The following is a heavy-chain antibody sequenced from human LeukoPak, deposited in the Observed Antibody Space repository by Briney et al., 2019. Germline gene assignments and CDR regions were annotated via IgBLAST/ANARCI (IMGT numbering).Heavy chain of an antibody. Sequence: TSETLSLTCTVSGGSISSSSYYWGWIRQPPGKGLEWIGSIYYSGSTYYNPSLKSRVTISVDTSKNQFSLKLSSVTAADTAVYYCASPRVPGIAAAGRGFDIWGQGTMVTVSS. D-gene: IGHD6-13*01. V-gene: IGHV4-39*07. J-gene: IGHJ3*02. CDR1: GGSISSSSYY. CDR3: ASPRVPGIAAAGRGFDI. CDR2: IYYSGST.